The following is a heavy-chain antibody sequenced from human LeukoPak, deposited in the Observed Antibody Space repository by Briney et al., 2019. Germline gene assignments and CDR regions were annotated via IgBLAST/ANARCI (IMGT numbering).Heavy chain of an antibody. CDR1: GYTFTNYW. Sequence: GESLKISCKGSGYTFTNYWIGWVRQMPGKGLEWMGIIYPGDSDTRYSPSFQGQVTISADRSISAAYLRWSSLKASDTAFYYCARRSEQSITWQSPFDYWGQGTLVTVSS. CDR2: IYPGDSDT. J-gene: IGHJ4*02. V-gene: IGHV5-51*01. D-gene: IGHD2-21*01. CDR3: ARRSEQSITWQSPFDY.